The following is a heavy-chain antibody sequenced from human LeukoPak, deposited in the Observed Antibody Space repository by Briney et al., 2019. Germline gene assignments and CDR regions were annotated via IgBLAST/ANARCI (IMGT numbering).Heavy chain of an antibody. V-gene: IGHV4-30-4*08. CDR3: ARASTVKLRLDAFDI. CDR1: GGSISSGDYY. CDR2: IYYSGST. D-gene: IGHD4-11*01. J-gene: IGHJ3*02. Sequence: PSETLSLTCTVSGGSISSGDYYWSWIRQPPGKGLEWIGYIYYSGSTYYNPSLKSRVTISVDTSKNQFSLKLSSVTAADTAVYYCARASTVKLRLDAFDIWGQGQWSPSLQ.